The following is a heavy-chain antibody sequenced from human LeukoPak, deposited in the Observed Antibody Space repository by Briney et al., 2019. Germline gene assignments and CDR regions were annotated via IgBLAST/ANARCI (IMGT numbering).Heavy chain of an antibody. D-gene: IGHD3-10*01. V-gene: IGHV1-2*02. CDR2: INPNSGGT. Sequence: ASVKVSCKASGYTFTGYYMHWVRQAPGQGLEWMGWINPNSGGTNYAQKFQGRVTMTRDTSISTAYMELSRLRSDETAVYYCARGAMVRGVADAFDIWGQGTMVTVSS. CDR1: GYTFTGYY. J-gene: IGHJ3*02. CDR3: ARGAMVRGVADAFDI.